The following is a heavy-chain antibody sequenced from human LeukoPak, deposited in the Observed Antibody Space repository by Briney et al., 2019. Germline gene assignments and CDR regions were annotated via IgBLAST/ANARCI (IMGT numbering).Heavy chain of an antibody. Sequence: PGESLRLSCAASGFTFSSYAMSWVRQAPGKGLEWVSAIRGSGGSTYFADSVKGRFTISGDNSKDTLYVQMNSLRAEDTAIYYCVEGLEDRHDSSGYYSNWFDPWGQGTLVTVFS. J-gene: IGHJ5*02. CDR3: VEGLEDRHDSSGYYSNWFDP. CDR2: IRGSGGST. D-gene: IGHD3-22*01. CDR1: GFTFSSYA. V-gene: IGHV3-23*01.